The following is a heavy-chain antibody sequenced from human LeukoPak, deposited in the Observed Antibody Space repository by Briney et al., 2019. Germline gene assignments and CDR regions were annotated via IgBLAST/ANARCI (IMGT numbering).Heavy chain of an antibody. D-gene: IGHD3-22*01. CDR1: GFSFSNYW. Sequence: PGGSLRPSCAASGFSFSNYWMEWVRQAPGKGLEWVANIRQDGSEKYYVDSVKGRFTISRDNAKDSLYLQMNSLRAEDTAVYFCARRAYDSRPEAPTDYWGQGTLVTVSS. CDR2: IRQDGSEK. V-gene: IGHV3-7*01. CDR3: ARRAYDSRPEAPTDY. J-gene: IGHJ4*02.